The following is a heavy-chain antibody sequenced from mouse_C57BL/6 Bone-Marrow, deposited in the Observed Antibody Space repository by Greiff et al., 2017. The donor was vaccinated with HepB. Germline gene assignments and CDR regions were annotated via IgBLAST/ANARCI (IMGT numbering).Heavy chain of an antibody. CDR1: GYSITSGYY. Sequence: EVQLQESGPGLVKPSQSLSLTCSVTGYSITSGYYWNWIRQFPGNKLEWMGYISYDGSNNYNPSLKNRISITRDTSKNQFFLKLNSVTTEDTATYYCARPYYYGSRWYFDVWGTGTTVTVSS. J-gene: IGHJ1*03. V-gene: IGHV3-6*01. CDR3: ARPYYYGSRWYFDV. CDR2: ISYDGSN. D-gene: IGHD1-1*01.